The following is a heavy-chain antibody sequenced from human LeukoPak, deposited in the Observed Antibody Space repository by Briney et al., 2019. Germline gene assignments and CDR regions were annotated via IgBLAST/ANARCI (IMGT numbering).Heavy chain of an antibody. Sequence: SETLSLTCAVYGGSFSSYFWCGIRRPPGKGLVWMGEINHIRSTNYNPSLHSRVTISVDTSKNQFSLKLSSVTAADTAVYYCARGGRIQLWLGYYMDVWGKGTTVTVSS. CDR3: ARGGRIQLWLGYYMDV. J-gene: IGHJ6*03. CDR1: GGSFSSYF. CDR2: INHIRST. D-gene: IGHD5-18*01. V-gene: IGHV4-34*01.